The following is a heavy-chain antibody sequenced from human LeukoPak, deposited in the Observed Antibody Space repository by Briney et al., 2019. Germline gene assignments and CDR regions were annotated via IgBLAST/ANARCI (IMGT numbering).Heavy chain of an antibody. Sequence: SQSLSLTCDVFGYSIRSGYYWGWIRQPPGKGLEWIGSIYHSGSTYYKPSLKGRVTISVDTSKNQLSLKLSSVTAADTAVYYCARFSGYSDYYMDVWGKGTTVTVSS. D-gene: IGHD3-22*01. V-gene: IGHV4-38-2*01. CDR3: ARFSGYSDYYMDV. CDR1: GYSIRSGYY. J-gene: IGHJ6*03. CDR2: IYHSGST.